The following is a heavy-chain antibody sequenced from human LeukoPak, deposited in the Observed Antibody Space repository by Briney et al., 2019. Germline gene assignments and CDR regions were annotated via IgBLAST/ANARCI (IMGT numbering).Heavy chain of an antibody. J-gene: IGHJ4*02. CDR1: GFTFSTYA. CDR3: ATSTLILRLIFDY. Sequence: GGSLRLSCAASGFTFSTYAMNWVRQAPGKRLEWVSSITGSGRDTYYAGSVKGRITISRDNSRNTLYLQMNSLRAEDTALYYCATSTLILRLIFDYWGQGTLVTVSS. V-gene: IGHV3-23*01. D-gene: IGHD4-17*01. CDR2: ITGSGRDT.